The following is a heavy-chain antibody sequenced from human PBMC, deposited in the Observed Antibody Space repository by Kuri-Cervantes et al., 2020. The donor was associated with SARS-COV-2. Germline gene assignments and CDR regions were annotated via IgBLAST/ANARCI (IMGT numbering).Heavy chain of an antibody. D-gene: IGHD3-10*01. CDR1: GVTFSSYS. J-gene: IGHJ4*02. CDR3: ARAADTGIFDY. Sequence: GESLKISCAASGVTFSSYSRRWVRQAPGKGLEWVSSISSSSSYIYYADPVKGRFTFSRDNAKNSLYLQMNSLRAEDTAVYYCARAADTGIFDYWGQGTLVTVSS. CDR2: ISSSSSYI. V-gene: IGHV3-21*01.